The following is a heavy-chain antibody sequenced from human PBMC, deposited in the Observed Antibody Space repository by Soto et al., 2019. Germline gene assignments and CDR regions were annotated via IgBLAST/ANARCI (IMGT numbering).Heavy chain of an antibody. D-gene: IGHD4-4*01. CDR1: GFPFSSYV. J-gene: IGHJ4*02. V-gene: IGHV3-23*01. CDR2: ISGGGSNT. CDR3: AKDSNKYSSSLRGRYFDY. Sequence: PGGSLRLFCAASGFPFSSYVMSWVRQAPGKGLEWVSGISGGGSNTFYADYVKGRFTISRDNSKNTLLLQMNSLGAEGTAVYYCAKDSNKYSSSLRGRYFDYWGQGIGVTVSS.